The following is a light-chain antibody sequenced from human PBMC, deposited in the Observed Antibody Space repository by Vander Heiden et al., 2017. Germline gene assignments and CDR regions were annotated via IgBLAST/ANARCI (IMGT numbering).Light chain of an antibody. Sequence: EIVLTQSPGTLSLSPGERATLSCRASQSVNSNFLAWYRQKPGQAPRLLISGASNRATGIPDRFSANGSGTDFTLTISRLEPEDFAVYFCQQYGSSPLTFGGGTEVESK. CDR2: GAS. J-gene: IGKJ4*01. V-gene: IGKV3-20*01. CDR3: QQYGSSPLT. CDR1: QSVNSNF.